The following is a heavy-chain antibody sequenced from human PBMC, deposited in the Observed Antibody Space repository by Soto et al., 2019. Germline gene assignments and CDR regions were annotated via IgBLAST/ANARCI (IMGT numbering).Heavy chain of an antibody. CDR1: GFTFSNAW. V-gene: IGHV3-15*01. CDR2: IKSKTDGGTT. D-gene: IGHD3-3*01. CDR3: TTGGLGSQYYDFWSGYFPELPYYYYYYMDV. Sequence: GGSLRLSCAASGFTFSNAWMSWVRQAPGKGLEWVGRIKSKTDGGTTDYAAPVKGRFTISRDDSKNTLYLQMNSLKTEDTAVYYCTTGGLGSQYYDFWSGYFPELPYYYYYYMDVWGKGTTVTVSS. J-gene: IGHJ6*03.